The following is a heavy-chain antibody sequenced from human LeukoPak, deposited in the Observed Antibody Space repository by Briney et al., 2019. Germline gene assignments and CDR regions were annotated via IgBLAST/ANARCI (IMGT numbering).Heavy chain of an antibody. Sequence: PGGSLRLSCAASGFTFNSYSMNWVRQAPGKGLEWVSSISSSSSYIYYADSVKGRFTISRDNAKNSLYLQMNSLRAEDTAVYYCASATRGSYYYWGQGTLVTVSS. J-gene: IGHJ4*02. V-gene: IGHV3-21*01. D-gene: IGHD1-26*01. CDR3: ASATRGSYYY. CDR1: GFTFNSYS. CDR2: ISSSSSYI.